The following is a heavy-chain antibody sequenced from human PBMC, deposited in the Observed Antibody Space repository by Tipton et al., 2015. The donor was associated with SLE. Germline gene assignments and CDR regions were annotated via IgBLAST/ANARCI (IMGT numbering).Heavy chain of an antibody. Sequence: GSLRLSCAASGFTFSSYWMSWVRQAPGKGLEWVANIKQDGSEKYYVDSVKGRFTISRDNAKNSLYLQMNSLRAEDTAVHYCARARITMVRARGAFDIWGQGTMVTVSS. J-gene: IGHJ3*02. CDR2: IKQDGSEK. CDR1: GFTFSSYW. CDR3: ARARITMVRARGAFDI. V-gene: IGHV3-7*01. D-gene: IGHD3-10*01.